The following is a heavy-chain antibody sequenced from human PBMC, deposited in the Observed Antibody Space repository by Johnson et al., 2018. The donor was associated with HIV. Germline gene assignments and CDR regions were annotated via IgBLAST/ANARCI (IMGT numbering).Heavy chain of an antibody. CDR3: ARYCSGGSCYRRSPSDAFDI. D-gene: IGHD2-15*01. V-gene: IGHV3-30-3*01. J-gene: IGHJ3*02. CDR2: ISYDGSNK. CDR1: GFTFSSYA. Sequence: QVQLVESGGGVVQPGRSLRLSCAASGFTFSSYALHWVRQAPGKGLQWVAVISYDGSNKYYADSVKGRFTISRDNSKNTLYLQMNSLRAEDTAVYYCARYCSGGSCYRRSPSDAFDIWGQGTMVTVSS.